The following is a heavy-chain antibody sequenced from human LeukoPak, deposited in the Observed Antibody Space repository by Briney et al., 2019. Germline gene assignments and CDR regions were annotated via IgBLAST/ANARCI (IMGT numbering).Heavy chain of an antibody. J-gene: IGHJ4*02. D-gene: IGHD3-10*01. CDR1: GYSFTSYW. CDR3: ARLGTNYYGSGSYPDY. Sequence: RGESPKISCKGSGYSFTSYWIGWVRQMPGKGLEWMGIIYSGDSDTRYSPSFQGQVTISADKSISTAYLQWSSLKASDTAMYYCARLGTNYYGSGSYPDYWGQGTLVTVSS. CDR2: IYSGDSDT. V-gene: IGHV5-51*01.